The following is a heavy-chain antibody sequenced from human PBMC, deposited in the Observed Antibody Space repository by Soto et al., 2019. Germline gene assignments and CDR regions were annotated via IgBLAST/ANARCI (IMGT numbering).Heavy chain of an antibody. Sequence: PGGSPRLSCAASGFTFSSYAMSWVRQAPGKGLEWVSAISGSGGSTYYADSVKGRFTISRDNSKNTLYLQMNSLRAEDTAVYYCAEDVEDPIFGVVTLLGYWGQGTLVTVSS. D-gene: IGHD3-3*01. CDR1: GFTFSSYA. CDR2: ISGSGGST. CDR3: AEDVEDPIFGVVTLLGY. V-gene: IGHV3-23*01. J-gene: IGHJ4*02.